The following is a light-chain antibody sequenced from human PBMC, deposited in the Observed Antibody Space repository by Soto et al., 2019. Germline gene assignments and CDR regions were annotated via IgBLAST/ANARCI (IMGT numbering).Light chain of an antibody. CDR3: QQYGTSPFT. CDR2: GAS. J-gene: IGKJ3*01. Sequence: EIVLTQSPGTLSLSPGERATLPCRASQSVSNNYLAWYQQKPGQAPRLLISGASNRATGIPDRFSGSGSGTDFTLAISRLEPEDFAVYYCQQYGTSPFTFGPGTKVDLK. CDR1: QSVSNNY. V-gene: IGKV3-20*01.